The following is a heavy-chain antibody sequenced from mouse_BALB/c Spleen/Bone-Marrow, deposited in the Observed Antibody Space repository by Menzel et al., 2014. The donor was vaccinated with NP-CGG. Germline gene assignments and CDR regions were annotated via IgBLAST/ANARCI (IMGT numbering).Heavy chain of an antibody. CDR1: GYTFSRYW. CDR2: ILPGSGST. CDR3: AREDGLWYFDV. D-gene: IGHD1-1*01. Sequence: SGASVKISCKATGYTFSRYWIEWVKQRPGHGLEWIGEILPGSGSTNYNEKSKGKATFTADTSSNTAYMQLSSLTSEDSAVYYCAREDGLWYFDVWGAGTTVTVSS. J-gene: IGHJ1*01. V-gene: IGHV1-9*01.